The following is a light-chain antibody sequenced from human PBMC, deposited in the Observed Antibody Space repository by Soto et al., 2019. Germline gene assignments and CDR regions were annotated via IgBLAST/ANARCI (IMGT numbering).Light chain of an antibody. CDR2: AAS. Sequence: DIQMTQSPSSLSVSVGDRVTITCRASQILDSYFNWYQQQPGKAPNLLIYAASSLQGGVPSRVSGSGSGTDFTLNIRILQPEDVATYYCQQRYTTPYTFGQGTKLESK. J-gene: IGKJ2*01. V-gene: IGKV1-39*01. CDR1: QILDSY. CDR3: QQRYTTPYT.